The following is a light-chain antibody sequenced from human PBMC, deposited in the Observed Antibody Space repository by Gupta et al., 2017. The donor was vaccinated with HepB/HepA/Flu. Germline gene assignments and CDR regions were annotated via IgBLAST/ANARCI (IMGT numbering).Light chain of an antibody. CDR2: DAS. Sequence: ETVFTQPPATLSCTPAERATPSCTASPSVAHYLALHQHTPGQAPRPRTYDASNRATGIPDRFSGSGSGTDFPLTSSRLEPEDFALYYRLQRCNSHTFGQGTKLEIK. CDR1: PSVAHY. CDR3: LQRCNSHT. V-gene: IGKV3-11*01. J-gene: IGKJ2*01.